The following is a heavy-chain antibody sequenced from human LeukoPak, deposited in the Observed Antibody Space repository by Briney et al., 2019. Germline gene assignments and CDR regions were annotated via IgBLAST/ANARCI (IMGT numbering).Heavy chain of an antibody. J-gene: IGHJ3*02. CDR1: GGSISSGNYY. CDR3: ARYCDTIYDAFDI. D-gene: IGHD3-22*01. CDR2: IYYSGST. V-gene: IGHV4-30-4*01. Sequence: SETLSLTCTVSGGSISSGNYYWSWIRQPPGKGLEWIGYIYYSGSTYYNPSLKSRVTISVDTSKNQFSLKLSSVTAADTAVYYCARYCDTIYDAFDIWGQGTMVTVSS.